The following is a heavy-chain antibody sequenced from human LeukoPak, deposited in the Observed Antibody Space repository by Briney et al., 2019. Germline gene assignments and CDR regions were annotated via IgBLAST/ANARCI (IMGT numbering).Heavy chain of an antibody. J-gene: IGHJ1*01. CDR1: GFTFSSYW. CDR3: AREGDNDILTGYSPEYFQH. D-gene: IGHD3-9*01. V-gene: IGHV3-7*03. CDR2: IKQDGSEK. Sequence: GGSLRLSCAASGFTFSSYWMSWVRQAPGKGLEWVANIKQDGSEKYYVDFVKGRFTISRDNAKNSLYLQMNSLRAEDTAVYYCAREGDNDILTGYSPEYFQHWGQGTLVTVSS.